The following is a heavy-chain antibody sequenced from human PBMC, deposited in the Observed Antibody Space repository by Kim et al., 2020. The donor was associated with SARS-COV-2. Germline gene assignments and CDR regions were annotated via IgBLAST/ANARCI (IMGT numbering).Heavy chain of an antibody. J-gene: IGHJ2*01. D-gene: IGHD6-6*01. CDR3: AKEGRQLIANWYFDL. V-gene: IGHV3-30*18. CDR2: ISYDGSNK. Sequence: GGSLRLSCAASGFTFSSYGMHWVRQAPGKGLEWVAVISYDGSNKYYADSVKGRFTISRDNSKNTLYLQMNSLRAEDTAVYYCAKEGRQLIANWYFDLWGR. CDR1: GFTFSSYG.